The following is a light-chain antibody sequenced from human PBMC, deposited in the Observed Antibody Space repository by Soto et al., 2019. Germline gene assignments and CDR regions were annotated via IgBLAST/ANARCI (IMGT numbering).Light chain of an antibody. J-gene: IGLJ2*01. CDR1: SSNIGKDY. V-gene: IGLV1-51*01. CDR3: ATWDSSLSAVI. CDR2: DNN. Sequence: QSVLTQPPSVSAAAGQKVTISCSGSSSNIGKDYVSWYQHLPGTAPKLLIYDNNKRPSGIPDRFSGSKSGTSATLGITGLLTGDEGEYYCATWDSSLSAVIFGGGTKLTVL.